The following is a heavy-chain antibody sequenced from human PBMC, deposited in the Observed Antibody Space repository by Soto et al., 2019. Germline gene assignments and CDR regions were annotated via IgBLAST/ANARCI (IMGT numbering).Heavy chain of an antibody. D-gene: IGHD6-13*01. Sequence: EVQLVESGGGLVKPGGSLRLSCAASGFTFSSYSMNWVRQAPGKGLEWVSSISSSSSYIYYADSVKGRFTISRDNAKNSLYLQMNSLRAEDTAVYYCARDEGAAADNDYWGQGTLVTVSS. CDR2: ISSSSSYI. CDR3: ARDEGAAADNDY. V-gene: IGHV3-21*01. CDR1: GFTFSSYS. J-gene: IGHJ4*02.